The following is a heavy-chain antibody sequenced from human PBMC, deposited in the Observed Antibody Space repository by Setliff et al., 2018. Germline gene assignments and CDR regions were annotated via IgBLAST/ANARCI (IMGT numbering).Heavy chain of an antibody. CDR1: GGPISSSSYY. CDR2: IYYSGST. CDR3: ARDRITIFGVVIPFDY. J-gene: IGHJ4*02. Sequence: SETLSLTCTVSGGPISSSSYYWGWIRQPPGKGLEWIGSIYYSGSTYYNPSLKSRVTISVDTSKNQFSLKLSSVTAADTAVYYCARDRITIFGVVIPFDYWGQGTLVTVSS. V-gene: IGHV4-39*07. D-gene: IGHD3-3*01.